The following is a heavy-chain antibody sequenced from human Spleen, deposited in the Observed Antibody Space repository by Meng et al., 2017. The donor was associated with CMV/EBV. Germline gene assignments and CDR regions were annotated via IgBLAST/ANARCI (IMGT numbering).Heavy chain of an antibody. D-gene: IGHD3-10*01. Sequence: ASGFPFDDYTMHWVRQAPGKGLEWVSLISWDGGSTFYADSVKGRFTISRDNSKNSLYLQMNSLRTEDTALYYCAVVQWGSGVPGDYWGQGTLVTVSS. CDR3: AVVQWGSGVPGDY. J-gene: IGHJ4*02. CDR1: GFPFDDYT. CDR2: ISWDGGST. V-gene: IGHV3-43*01.